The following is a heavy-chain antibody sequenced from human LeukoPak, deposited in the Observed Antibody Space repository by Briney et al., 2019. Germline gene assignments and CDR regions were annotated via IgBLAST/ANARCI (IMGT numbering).Heavy chain of an antibody. CDR1: GXSFSGYY. CDR3: ARDGQTQTWYFDL. Sequence: KTSETLSLTCAVYGXSFSGYYWSWIRQPPGKGLEWIGEINHSGSTNYNPSLKSRVTISVDTSKNQFSLKLSSVTAADTAVYHCARDGQTQTWYFDLWGRGTLVTVSS. V-gene: IGHV4-34*01. J-gene: IGHJ2*01. CDR2: INHSGST.